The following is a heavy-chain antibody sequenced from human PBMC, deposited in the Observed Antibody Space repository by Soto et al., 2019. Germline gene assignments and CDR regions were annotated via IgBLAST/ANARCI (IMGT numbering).Heavy chain of an antibody. CDR2: IIPIFGTA. V-gene: IGHV1-69*01. CDR3: ARAPNVLPDYYYYGMDV. Sequence: QVQLVQSGAEVKKPGSSVKVSCKASGGTFSSYAISWVRQAPGQGLEWMGGIIPIFGTANYAQKFPGRVTITADESTRTAYMELSSLRSEDTAVYYCARAPNVLPDYYYYGMDVWGHGTTVTVSS. J-gene: IGHJ6*02. D-gene: IGHD2-8*01. CDR1: GGTFSSYA.